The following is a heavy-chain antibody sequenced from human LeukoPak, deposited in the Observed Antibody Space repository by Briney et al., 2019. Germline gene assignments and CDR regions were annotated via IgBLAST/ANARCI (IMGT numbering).Heavy chain of an antibody. CDR2: IYYSGST. CDR1: GGSISSGGYY. J-gene: IGHJ4*02. V-gene: IGHV4-61*08. CDR3: AREYGHGYYFDY. Sequence: SETLSLTCTVSGGSISSGGYYWSWIRQPPGKGLEWIGYIYYSGSTNYNPSLKSRVTISVDTSKNQFSLKLSSVTAADTAVYYCAREYGHGYYFDYWGQGTLVTVSS. D-gene: IGHD4-17*01.